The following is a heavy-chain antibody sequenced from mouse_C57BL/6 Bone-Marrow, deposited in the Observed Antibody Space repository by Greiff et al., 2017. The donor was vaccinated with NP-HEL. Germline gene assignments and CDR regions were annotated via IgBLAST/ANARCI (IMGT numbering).Heavy chain of an antibody. CDR3: ARSRGWVILSQAWFAY. J-gene: IGHJ3*01. CDR1: GYTFTSYW. D-gene: IGHD2-3*01. Sequence: QVQLQQPGAELVKPGASVKLSCKASGYTFTSYWMHWVKQRPGQGLEWIGMIHPNSGSTNYNEKFKSKATLTVDKSSSTAYMQLSSLTFEDSSVYYCARSRGWVILSQAWFAYRGQGTLVTVSA. CDR2: IHPNSGST. V-gene: IGHV1-64*01.